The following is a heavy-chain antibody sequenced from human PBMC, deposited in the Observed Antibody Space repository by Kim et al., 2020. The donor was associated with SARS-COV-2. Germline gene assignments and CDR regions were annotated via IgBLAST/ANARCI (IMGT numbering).Heavy chain of an antibody. CDR2: ISSSSYI. CDR3: ARGIVGATGAYFDY. J-gene: IGHJ4*02. CDR1: GFTFSSYS. Sequence: LSLTCAASGFTFSSYSMNWVRQAPGKGLEWVSSISSSSYIYYADSVKGRFTISRDNAKNSLYLQMNSLRAEDTAVYYCARGIVGATGAYFDYWGQGTLVTVSS. V-gene: IGHV3-21*01. D-gene: IGHD1-26*01.